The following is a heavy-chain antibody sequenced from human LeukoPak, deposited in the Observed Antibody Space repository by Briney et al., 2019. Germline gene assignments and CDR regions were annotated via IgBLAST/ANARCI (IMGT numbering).Heavy chain of an antibody. V-gene: IGHV4-59*08. CDR1: CRFISIHY. CDR3: AKHSVLTGSGYAFDI. CDR2: IHYIVGT. J-gene: IGHJ3*02. D-gene: IGHD3-9*01. Sequence: ADTLSLICTLSCRFISIHYWSWIRQSPGRGLEWILYIHYIVGTKYNPPLKGRVIISVDISMNHFSWKLSSVTAADTAMYYCAKHSVLTGSGYAFDIWGQGTAVTVSS.